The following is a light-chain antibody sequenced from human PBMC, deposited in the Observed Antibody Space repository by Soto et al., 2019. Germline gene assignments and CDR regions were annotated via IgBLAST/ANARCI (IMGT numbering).Light chain of an antibody. Sequence: THITHSPSPLSSSVGDSVTITPRASQTISSWLSCYQQKRGKAPKLLFYKASTVKSGVPSRFSGSGSGTEFTLTISRLQPDDFASYYCQHDNSYSEAFGQGTKVDIK. CDR3: QHDNSYSEA. V-gene: IGKV1-5*03. J-gene: IGKJ1*01. CDR1: QTISSW. CDR2: KAS.